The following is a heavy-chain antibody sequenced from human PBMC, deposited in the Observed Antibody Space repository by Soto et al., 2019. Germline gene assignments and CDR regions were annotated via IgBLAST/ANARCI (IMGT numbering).Heavy chain of an antibody. CDR1: GFTFSNAW. CDR3: TTAKGVDYSNFFDP. V-gene: IGHV3-15*07. D-gene: IGHD4-4*01. J-gene: IGHJ5*02. Sequence: GGSLRLSCAASGFTFSNAWMNWVRQAPGKGLEWVGRIKSKTDGGTTDYAAPVKGRFTISRDDSKNTLYLQMNSLKTEDTAVYYCTTAKGVDYSNFFDPWGQGTLVTVSS. CDR2: IKSKTDGGTT.